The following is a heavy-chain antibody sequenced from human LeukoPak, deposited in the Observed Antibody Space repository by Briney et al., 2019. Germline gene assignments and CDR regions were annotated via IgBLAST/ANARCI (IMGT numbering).Heavy chain of an antibody. CDR2: IIPILGIA. D-gene: IGHD2-2*03. Sequence: SVKVSCKASGGTFSSYAISWVRQAPGQGLEWMGRIIPILGIANYAQKFQGRVTITADKSTSTACMELSSLRSEDTAVYYCARFGYCSSTSCYRGLRAYYYYYYGMDVWGQGTTVTVSS. V-gene: IGHV1-69*04. J-gene: IGHJ6*02. CDR1: GGTFSSYA. CDR3: ARFGYCSSTSCYRGLRAYYYYYYGMDV.